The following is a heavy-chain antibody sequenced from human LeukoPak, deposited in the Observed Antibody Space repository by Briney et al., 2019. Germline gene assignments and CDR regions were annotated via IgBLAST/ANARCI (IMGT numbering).Heavy chain of an antibody. J-gene: IGHJ4*02. CDR2: IYTSGST. CDR1: GGSISSGSYY. D-gene: IGHD3-10*01. CDR3: ARVRNRACLDY. Sequence: PSQTLSLTCTVSGGSISSGSYYWSWIRQPAGKGLEWIGRIYTSGSTNYNPSLKSRVTISVDTSKNQFSLKLSSVTAADTAVYYCARVRNRACLDYWGQGTLVTVSS. V-gene: IGHV4-61*02.